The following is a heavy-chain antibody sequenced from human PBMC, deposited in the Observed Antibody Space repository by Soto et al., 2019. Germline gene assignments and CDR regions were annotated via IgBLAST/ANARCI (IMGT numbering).Heavy chain of an antibody. CDR1: GYTFTSYY. D-gene: IGHD3-10*01. CDR3: ARDWYYYGSGSYEVFDY. V-gene: IGHV1-3*01. J-gene: IGHJ4*02. CDR2: ISAYNGNT. Sequence: GASVKVSCKASGYTFTSYYMHWVRQAPGQGLEWMGWISAYNGNTNYAQKFQGRVTITRDTSASTAYMELSSLRSEDTAVYYCARDWYYYGSGSYEVFDYWGQGTLVTVSS.